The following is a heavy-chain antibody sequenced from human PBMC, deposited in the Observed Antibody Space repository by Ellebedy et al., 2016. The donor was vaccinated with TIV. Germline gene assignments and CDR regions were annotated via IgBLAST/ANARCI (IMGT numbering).Heavy chain of an antibody. CDR2: INTNTGNP. D-gene: IGHD6-13*01. J-gene: IGHJ2*01. Sequence: AASVKVSCKASGYTFTSYAMNWVRQAPGQGLEWMGWINTNTGNPTYAQGFTGRFVFSLDTSVSTAYLQISSLEAEDTAVYYCARGAAAGFFWYFDLWGRGTLVTVSS. CDR1: GYTFTSYA. V-gene: IGHV7-4-1*02. CDR3: ARGAAAGFFWYFDL.